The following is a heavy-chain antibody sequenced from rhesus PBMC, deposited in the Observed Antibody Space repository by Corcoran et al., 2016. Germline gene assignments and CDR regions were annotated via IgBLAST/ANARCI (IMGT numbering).Heavy chain of an antibody. CDR2: IDGNSAST. CDR1: GGPISGYY. V-gene: IGHV4-73*01. Sequence: QVKLQQWGEGLVKPSETLSLTCAVYGGPISGYYWRWIRQPPGKGLEWIGNIDGNSASTNYNPSLKNRVTISKDTSKNQFSLKLTSVTAGDTAVYYCARGRLDYWGQGDLVTVSS. CDR3: ARGRLDY. J-gene: IGHJ4*01.